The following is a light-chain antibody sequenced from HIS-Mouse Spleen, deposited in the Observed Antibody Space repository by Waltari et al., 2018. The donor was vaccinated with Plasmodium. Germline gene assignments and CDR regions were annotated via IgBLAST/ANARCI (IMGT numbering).Light chain of an antibody. CDR1: RRDAGGYTY. V-gene: IGLV2-8*01. CDR2: EVS. Sequence: QSALTQPPSASGSPGQSVTLSCPGTRRDAGGYTYVAWYQQHPGKAPNLMIYEVSKRPSGVPDRFSGSKSGNTASLTVSGLQAEDEADYYCSSYAGSSVFGTGTKVTVL. J-gene: IGLJ1*01. CDR3: SSYAGSSV.